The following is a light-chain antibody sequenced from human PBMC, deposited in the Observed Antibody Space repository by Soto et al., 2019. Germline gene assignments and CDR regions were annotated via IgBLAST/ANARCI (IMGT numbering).Light chain of an antibody. V-gene: IGKV1-39*01. J-gene: IGKJ5*01. CDR2: GAS. Sequence: DIQLTQSPPFLSASVGDRVTIICRASQGINSFLAWYQQKPGKAPKLLIYGASTVERGVPSRFSGSGSGADYTLTISSLQPEDFATYYCQQSYRTPTFGQGTRLEIK. CDR3: QQSYRTPT. CDR1: QGINSF.